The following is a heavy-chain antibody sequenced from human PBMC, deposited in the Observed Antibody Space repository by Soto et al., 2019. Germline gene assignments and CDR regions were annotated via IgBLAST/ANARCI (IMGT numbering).Heavy chain of an antibody. Sequence: ASVKVSCQAFGYTFTSYYMHWVRQAPEQGLEWMVIINHSGGSTSSAQKFQGRVTRTRDTSTSTVYMELSSLRSEETAVYYCAREPGPADAFDIWGQGTMVTVS. CDR1: GYTFTSYY. CDR2: INHSGGST. V-gene: IGHV1-46*01. CDR3: AREPGPADAFDI. J-gene: IGHJ3*02.